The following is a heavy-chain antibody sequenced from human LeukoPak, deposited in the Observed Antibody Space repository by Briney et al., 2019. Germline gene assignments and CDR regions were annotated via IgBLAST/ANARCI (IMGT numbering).Heavy chain of an antibody. CDR1: GYTFTSYY. D-gene: IGHD3-10*01. CDR3: ARLGDYGSGSVTTHHFDY. CDR2: INPSGGST. Sequence: ASVKVSCKASGYTFTSYYMHWVRQAPGQGLEWMGMINPSGGSTSYAQKFQGRVTMTRDTSTSTVYMELSSLRSEDTAVYYCARLGDYGSGSVTTHHFDYWGQGTLVTVSS. J-gene: IGHJ4*02. V-gene: IGHV1-46*01.